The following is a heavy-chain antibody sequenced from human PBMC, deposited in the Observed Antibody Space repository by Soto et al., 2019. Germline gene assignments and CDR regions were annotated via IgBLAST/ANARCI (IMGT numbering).Heavy chain of an antibody. CDR1: GFTFSSYS. CDR2: ISSSSSTI. J-gene: IGHJ3*02. CDR3: ARESYDILTGYARSDAFDI. V-gene: IGHV3-48*01. D-gene: IGHD3-9*01. Sequence: GGSLRLSCAASGFTFSSYSMNWVRQAPGKGLEWVSYISSSSSTIYYADSVKGRFTISRDNAKNSLYLQMNSLRAEDTAVYYCARESYDILTGYARSDAFDIWGQGTMVTVS.